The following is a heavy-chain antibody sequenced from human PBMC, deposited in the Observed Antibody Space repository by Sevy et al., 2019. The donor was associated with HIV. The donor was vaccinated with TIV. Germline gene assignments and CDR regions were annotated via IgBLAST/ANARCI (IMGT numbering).Heavy chain of an antibody. Sequence: GGSLRLSCVASGFTFSDHYMEWVRQAPGKGLEWVGRTRNKADGYTTEYAASVKGRFTISRDDSKNSLYVQMNGLKTEDTAVYYCATHAGIAAAGRVFDYWGQGTLVTVSS. J-gene: IGHJ4*02. CDR2: TRNKADGYTT. D-gene: IGHD6-13*01. CDR1: GFTFSDHY. CDR3: ATHAGIAAAGRVFDY. V-gene: IGHV3-72*01.